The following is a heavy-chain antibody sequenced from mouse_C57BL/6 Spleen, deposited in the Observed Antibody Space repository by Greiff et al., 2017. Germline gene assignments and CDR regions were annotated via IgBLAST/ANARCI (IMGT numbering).Heavy chain of an antibody. CDR1: GYTFTDYN. CDR3: ASLRGFYYYAMDY. D-gene: IGHD1-1*01. V-gene: IGHV1-18*01. Sequence: VQLQQSGPELVKPGASVKIPCKASGYTFTDYNMDWVKQSHGKSLEWIGDINPNNGGTIYNQKFKGKATLTVDKSSSTSYMELRSLTSEDTAVYYFASLRGFYYYAMDYWGQGTSVTVSS. CDR2: INPNNGGT. J-gene: IGHJ4*01.